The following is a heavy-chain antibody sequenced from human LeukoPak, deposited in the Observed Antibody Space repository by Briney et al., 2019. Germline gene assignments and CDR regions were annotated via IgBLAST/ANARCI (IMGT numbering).Heavy chain of an antibody. J-gene: IGHJ4*02. CDR1: GFTFSSYS. D-gene: IGHD6-13*01. CDR3: ARAWDNIAAAGDY. V-gene: IGHV3-48*04. CDR2: ISSSSSII. Sequence: GGSLRLSCAASGFTFSSYSMNWVRQAPGKGLEWVSYISSSSSIIYYADSVKGRFTISRDNAKNSLYLQMNSLRAEDTAVYYCARAWDNIAAAGDYWGQGTLVTVSS.